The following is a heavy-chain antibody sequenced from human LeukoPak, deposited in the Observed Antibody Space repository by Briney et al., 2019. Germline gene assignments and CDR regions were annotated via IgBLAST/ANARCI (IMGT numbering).Heavy chain of an antibody. J-gene: IGHJ3*02. CDR2: ICYSGST. D-gene: IGHD3-22*01. V-gene: IGHV4-39*01. CDR3: ARSMGIVVVITGGLGDDAFDI. Sequence: SVTLSLTCTVCGGPISSSSYFWRWIRQPPGRVGGRIGRICYSGSTYYIQYRKIHHTISVHTSKTLFSLTLSSVTAAVTSVYYCARSMGIVVVITGGLGDDAFDIWGQGTMVTVSS. CDR1: GGPISSSSYF.